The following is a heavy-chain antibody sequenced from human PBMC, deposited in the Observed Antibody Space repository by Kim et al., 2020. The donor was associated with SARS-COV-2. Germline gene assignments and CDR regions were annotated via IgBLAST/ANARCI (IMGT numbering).Heavy chain of an antibody. CDR3: ARDLLGPTARNWFDP. Sequence: ASVKVSCKASGYTFTNYAMNWVRQAPGQGLEWMGWINTNTGNPTYAQDFTGRFVFSLDTSVSTAYLQISSLKAEDTAVYYCARDLLGPTARNWFDPWGQGTLVTVSS. CDR2: INTNTGNP. V-gene: IGHV7-4-1*02. CDR1: GYTFTNYA. J-gene: IGHJ5*02. D-gene: IGHD2-2*01.